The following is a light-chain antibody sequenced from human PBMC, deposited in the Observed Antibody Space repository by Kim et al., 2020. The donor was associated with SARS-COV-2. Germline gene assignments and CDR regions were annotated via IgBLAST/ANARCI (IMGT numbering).Light chain of an antibody. CDR1: QSLTRNF. CDR3: QQYGSSPRVT. J-gene: IGKJ5*01. CDR2: DAS. Sequence: EIVLTQSPGTLSLSPGERATLSCRASQSLTRNFLAWYQQKSGQAPRLLLYDASSRATGTPDRFSGSGSGTDFTLTISRLEPEDFAVYYCQQYGSSPRVTFGQGTRLEIK. V-gene: IGKV3-20*01.